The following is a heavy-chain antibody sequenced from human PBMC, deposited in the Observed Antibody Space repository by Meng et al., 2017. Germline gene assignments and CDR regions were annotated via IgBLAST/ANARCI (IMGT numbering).Heavy chain of an antibody. CDR2: IYSGGST. D-gene: IGHD3-16*02. V-gene: IGHV3-53*01. CDR1: GFTVSSNY. Sequence: GESLKISCAASGFTVSSNYMSWVRQAPGKGLEWVSVIYSGGSTYYADSVKGRFTISRDNSKNTLYLQMNSLRAEDTAVYYCARDPDYDYVWGSYRYTGDAFDIWGQGTMVTVSS. CDR3: ARDPDYDYVWGSYRYTGDAFDI. J-gene: IGHJ3*02.